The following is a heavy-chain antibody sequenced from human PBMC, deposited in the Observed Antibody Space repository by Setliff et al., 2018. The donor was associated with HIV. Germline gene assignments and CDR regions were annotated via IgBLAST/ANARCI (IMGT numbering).Heavy chain of an antibody. CDR2: IYYSGTT. Sequence: SETLSLTCTVSGGSISSSSYYWGWIRQPTGKGLEWIGSIYYSGTTYYNPSLKSRVTISVDRSKNQFSLKLSSVTAADTAVYYCARNDACDIWGQGTLVTVSS. CDR1: GGSISSSSYY. V-gene: IGHV4-39*01. J-gene: IGHJ3*02. CDR3: ARNDACDI.